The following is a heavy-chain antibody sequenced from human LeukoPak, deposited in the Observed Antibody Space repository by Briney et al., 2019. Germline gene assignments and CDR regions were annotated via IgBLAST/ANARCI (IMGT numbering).Heavy chain of an antibody. J-gene: IGHJ4*02. CDR2: VNHSGST. V-gene: IGHV4-34*01. CDR3: AREGANYGSGSYYHTAYYFDY. CDR1: GGSFSGYY. Sequence: PSETLSLTCAVYGGSFSGYYWSWIRQPLGKGLEWIGEVNHSGSTNYNPSLKSRVTISVDTSKNQFSLKLSSVTAADTAVYYCAREGANYGSGSYYHTAYYFDYWGQGTLVTVSS. D-gene: IGHD3-10*01.